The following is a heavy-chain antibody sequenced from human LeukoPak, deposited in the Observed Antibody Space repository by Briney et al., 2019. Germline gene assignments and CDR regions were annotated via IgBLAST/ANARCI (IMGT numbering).Heavy chain of an antibody. J-gene: IGHJ4*02. Sequence: GASVKVSCKASGGTFSSYAISWVRQAPGQGLVWMGGIIPIFGTANYAQKFQGRVTITADKSTSTAYMELSSLRSEDTAVYYCASGYWSSFFDYWGQGTLVTVSS. D-gene: IGHD2-2*03. CDR3: ASGYWSSFFDY. V-gene: IGHV1-69*06. CDR1: GGTFSSYA. CDR2: IIPIFGTA.